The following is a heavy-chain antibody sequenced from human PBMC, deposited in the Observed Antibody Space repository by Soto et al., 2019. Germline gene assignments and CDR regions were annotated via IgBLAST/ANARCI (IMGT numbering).Heavy chain of an antibody. CDR3: ARDLWGYCGTDCYPLDV. D-gene: IGHD2-21*02. J-gene: IGHJ6*02. CDR2: MYNTGRT. V-gene: IGHV4-59*01. CDR1: GGSIRSYD. Sequence: SETLSVTCTVAGGSIRSYDGSWIRQHPGKGLEWIGYMYNTGRTVYNPSFKSRVTISVDTSKNQFSLQLDSVTAADTAVYYCARDLWGYCGTDCYPLDVWGQGTTVTVSS.